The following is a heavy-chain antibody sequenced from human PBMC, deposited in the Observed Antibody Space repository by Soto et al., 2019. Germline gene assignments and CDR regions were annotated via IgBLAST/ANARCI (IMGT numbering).Heavy chain of an antibody. D-gene: IGHD2-21*01. CDR1: GYTFTDSH. V-gene: IGHV1-2*02. J-gene: IGHJ4*02. CDR3: ERDPPRYFTSSPEGAGL. Sequence: ASVKVSCKASGYTFTDSHIHWVRQASGQGLGWLGWINPKTGDTNYPQKFQGRITMTRDTSMSTAYMELTNLTSDDTAVYYCERDPPRYFTSSPEGAGLWGQGTLVTVSS. CDR2: INPKTGDT.